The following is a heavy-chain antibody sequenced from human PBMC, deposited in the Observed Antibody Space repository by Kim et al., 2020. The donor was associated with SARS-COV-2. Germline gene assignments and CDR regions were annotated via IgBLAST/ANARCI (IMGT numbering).Heavy chain of an antibody. V-gene: IGHV3-23*01. D-gene: IGHD3-10*01. CDR2: ISASGSGT. CDR1: GFTFTTYA. Sequence: GGSLRLSCAASGFTFTTYAMSWVRQAPGKGLKWVSGISASGSGTYYADPVKGRFTISSDNSVNTLYLQMNSLRVEDTAVYYYAGVSSSGLNWFHPWGQG. J-gene: IGHJ5*02. CDR3: AGVSSSGLNWFHP.